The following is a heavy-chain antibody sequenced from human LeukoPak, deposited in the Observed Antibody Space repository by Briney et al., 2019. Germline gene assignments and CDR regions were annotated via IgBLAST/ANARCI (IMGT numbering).Heavy chain of an antibody. CDR2: INPSGGST. D-gene: IGHD2/OR15-2a*01. CDR3: ATAFLVGNPMKNAFDI. Sequence: ASVKVSCTASGYTFTSYYMHWVRQAPGQGLEWVGIINPSGGSTSYAQKFQGRVTMTRDTSTSTVYMELSSLRSEDTAVYYCATAFLVGNPMKNAFDIWGQGTMVTVSS. CDR1: GYTFTSYY. V-gene: IGHV1-46*01. J-gene: IGHJ3*02.